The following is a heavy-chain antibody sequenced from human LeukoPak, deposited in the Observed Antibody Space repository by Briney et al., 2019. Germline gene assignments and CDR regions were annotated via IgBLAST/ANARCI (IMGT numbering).Heavy chain of an antibody. CDR1: GFTFSSYT. Sequence: GGSLRLSCAASGFTFSSYTMNWVRQAPGKGLEWVSYTTSSAKTIYYADSVEGRFTISRENAKNSLYLQMSSLRAEDTAVYSCARQATCSDNCYYRHFDLWGQGTMVTVSS. J-gene: IGHJ4*02. V-gene: IGHV3-48*01. CDR3: ARQATCSDNCYYRHFDL. D-gene: IGHD2-21*01. CDR2: TTSSAKTI.